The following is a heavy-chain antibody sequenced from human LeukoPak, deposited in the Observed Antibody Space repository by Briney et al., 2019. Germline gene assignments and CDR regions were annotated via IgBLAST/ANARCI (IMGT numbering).Heavy chain of an antibody. Sequence: GASVKVSCKASGYTFTNYYMHWVRQAPGQGLESMGIINPSVGKTTYAQKFQGRVTMTRDTSTSTIYMDLSSLRSEDAAVYYCARDSPLAIGFFAFDIWGQGTMVTVSS. CDR3: ARDSPLAIGFFAFDI. CDR2: INPSVGKT. J-gene: IGHJ3*02. D-gene: IGHD3-10*01. CDR1: GYTFTNYY. V-gene: IGHV1-46*01.